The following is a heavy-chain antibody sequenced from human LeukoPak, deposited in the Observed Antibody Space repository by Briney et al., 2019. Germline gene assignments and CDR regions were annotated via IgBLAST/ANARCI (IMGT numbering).Heavy chain of an antibody. D-gene: IGHD3-3*01. CDR3: ARECYDFWSGYPYLYYYYYMDV. V-gene: IGHV3-48*03. CDR1: GFTFSSYE. CDR2: ISSSGSTI. Sequence: GGSLRLSCAASGFTFSSYEMNWVRQAPGKGLEWVSYISSSGSTIYYADSVKGRFTISRDNAKNSLYLQMNSLRAEDTAVYYCARECYDFWSGYPYLYYYYYMDVWGKGTTVTVSS. J-gene: IGHJ6*03.